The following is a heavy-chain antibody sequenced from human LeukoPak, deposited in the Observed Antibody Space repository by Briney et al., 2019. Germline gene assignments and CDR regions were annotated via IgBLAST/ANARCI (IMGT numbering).Heavy chain of an antibody. V-gene: IGHV7-4-1*02. D-gene: IGHD7-27*01. CDR3: ARVGQGRLTGHDAFDI. CDR2: INTNTGNP. CDR1: GYTFTSYA. J-gene: IGHJ3*02. Sequence: ASVKVSCKASGYTFTSYAMNWVRQAPGQGLEWMGWINTNTGNPTYAQGFTGRFVFSSDTSVSTAYPQISSLKAEDTAVCYCARVGQGRLTGHDAFDIWGQGTMVTVSS.